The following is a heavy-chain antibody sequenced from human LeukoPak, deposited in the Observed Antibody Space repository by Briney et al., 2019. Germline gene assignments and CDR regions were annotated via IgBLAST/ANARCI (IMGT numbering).Heavy chain of an antibody. D-gene: IGHD6-19*01. CDR1: GFTFSDHY. CDR2: IRNQANSCTT. Sequence: GGSLRLSCAASGFTFSDHYMDWVRQAPGKGLEWVGRIRNQANSCTTEYAASVKGRFTLSRDDSKSSLFVQMNSLKTEDTAVYFCVRSLADWGQGTQVTVSS. CDR3: VRSLAD. V-gene: IGHV3-72*01. J-gene: IGHJ4*02.